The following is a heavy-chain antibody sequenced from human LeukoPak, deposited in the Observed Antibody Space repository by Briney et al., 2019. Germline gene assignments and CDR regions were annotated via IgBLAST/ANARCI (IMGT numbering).Heavy chain of an antibody. CDR3: ARNVLLWFGELLQPAAFDI. V-gene: IGHV4-4*02. CDR2: IYHSGST. D-gene: IGHD3-10*01. Sequence: SETLSPTCAVSGGSISSSNWWSWVRQPPGKGLEWIGEIYHSGSTNYNPSLKSRVTISVDKSKNQFSLKLSSVTAADTAVYYCARNVLLWFGELLQPAAFDIWGQGTMVTVSS. J-gene: IGHJ3*02. CDR1: GGSISSSNW.